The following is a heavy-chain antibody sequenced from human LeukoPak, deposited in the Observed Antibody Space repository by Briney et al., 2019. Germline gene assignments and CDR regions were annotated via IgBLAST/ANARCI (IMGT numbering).Heavy chain of an antibody. D-gene: IGHD3-22*01. V-gene: IGHV3-23*01. J-gene: IGHJ4*02. CDR1: GFTFSSYA. CDR3: AKDHYYYDSSGYYYFDY. Sequence: PGGSLRLSCAASGFTFSSYAMSWVRQAPGKGLEWVSAISGSGGSTYYADSVKGRFTISRDNSKNTLYLQMNSLRAEVTAVYYCAKDHYYYDSSGYYYFDYWGQGTLVTVSS. CDR2: ISGSGGST.